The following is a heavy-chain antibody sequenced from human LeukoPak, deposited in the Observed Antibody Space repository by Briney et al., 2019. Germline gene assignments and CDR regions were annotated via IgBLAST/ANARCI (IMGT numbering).Heavy chain of an antibody. V-gene: IGHV3-7*03. D-gene: IGHD6-19*01. J-gene: IGHJ6*02. Sequence: GGSLRLSCAASGFTFSSYWMSWVRQAPGKGLEWVANIKQDGSEKYYVDSVKGRFTISRDNAKSSLYLQMNSLRAEDTAVYYCARDPSHSSGWYSRTYYYYGMDVWGQGTTVTVSS. CDR1: GFTFSSYW. CDR2: IKQDGSEK. CDR3: ARDPSHSSGWYSRTYYYYGMDV.